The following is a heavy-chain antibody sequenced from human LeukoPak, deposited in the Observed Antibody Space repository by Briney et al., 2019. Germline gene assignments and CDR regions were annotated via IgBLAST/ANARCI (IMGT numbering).Heavy chain of an antibody. CDR3: ARAGFALAPHRGTPFDY. J-gene: IGHJ4*02. V-gene: IGHV4-34*01. CDR1: GGSFSGYY. D-gene: IGHD6-6*01. Sequence: SETLSLTCAVYGGSFSGYYWSWIRQPPGKGLEWIGEINHSGSTNYSPSLKSRVTISVNTSKNQFSLKLTSVTAADTAVYYCARAGFALAPHRGTPFDYWGQGTLVSVSS. CDR2: INHSGST.